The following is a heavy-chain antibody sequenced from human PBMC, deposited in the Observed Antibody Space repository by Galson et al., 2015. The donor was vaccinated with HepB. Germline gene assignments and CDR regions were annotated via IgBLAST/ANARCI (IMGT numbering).Heavy chain of an antibody. Sequence: QSGAEVKKPGESLRISCKGSGYRFTNYWINWVRQMPGKGLEWMGTIDPSDSFTNYSPSFQGHVSISADKSINTLYLQWSSLKASDTAIYYCARGFSSGGDAFDIWGQGTVVTVSS. V-gene: IGHV5-10-1*01. CDR1: GYRFTNYW. J-gene: IGHJ3*02. CDR2: IDPSDSFT. CDR3: ARGFSSGGDAFDI. D-gene: IGHD3-22*01.